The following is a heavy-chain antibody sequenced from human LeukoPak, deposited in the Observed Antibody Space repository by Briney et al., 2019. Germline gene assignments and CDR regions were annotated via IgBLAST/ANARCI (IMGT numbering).Heavy chain of an antibody. CDR1: GFTFSSDA. J-gene: IGHJ4*02. D-gene: IGHD3-22*01. V-gene: IGHV3-23*01. CDR2: ITGSDDST. CDR3: AKGPQLYSGYHPDY. Sequence: GGSLRLSCAASGFTFSSDAMTWVRQAPGEGLEWVSTITGSDDSTYYADSVMGRFTISRDHSKNTVHLQLNNLRAEDTAMYYCAKGPQLYSGYHPDYWGQGTLVTVSS.